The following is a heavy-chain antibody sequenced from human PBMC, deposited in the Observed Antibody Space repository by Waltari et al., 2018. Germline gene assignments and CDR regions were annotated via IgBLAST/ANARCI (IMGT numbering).Heavy chain of an antibody. D-gene: IGHD5-12*01. V-gene: IGHV4-61*02. CDR3: ARVRRDGYNSYFDY. CDR1: GGSISSGSYY. J-gene: IGHJ4*02. CDR2: IYTSGST. Sequence: QVQLQESGPGLVKPSQTLSLTCPVSGGSISSGSYYWSWIRQPAGKGLEWIGRIYTSGSTNYNPSLKSRVTISVDTSKNQFSLKLSSVTAADTAVYYCARVRRDGYNSYFDYWGQGTLVTVSS.